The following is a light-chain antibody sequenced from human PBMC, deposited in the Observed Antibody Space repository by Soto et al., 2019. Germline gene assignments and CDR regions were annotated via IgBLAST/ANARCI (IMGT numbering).Light chain of an antibody. CDR1: QSVSSSY. CDR3: EHHGTSAL. CDR2: GAS. J-gene: IGKJ3*01. Sequence: EIVLTQSPGTLSLSPGERATLSCRASQSVSSSYLAWYQQKPGQAPRLLIYGASNRATGIPDRFSVIASGTDLTLTISRLEPEDFAAAYCEHHGTSALVGAGPKVDIK. V-gene: IGKV3-20*01.